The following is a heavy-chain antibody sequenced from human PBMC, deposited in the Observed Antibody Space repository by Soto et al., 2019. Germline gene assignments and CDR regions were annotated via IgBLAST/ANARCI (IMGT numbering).Heavy chain of an antibody. CDR2: INGQTVIT. J-gene: IGHJ4*02. CDR3: GRDGDQWYQRYLDY. Sequence: QVQLVQSGAEVKRPGASVKVSCKTPGNFCTKYGISWVRQAPGKGLEWMGWINGQTVITNYAPKFRGRVTMTTETATNIIYRELSSLTSDDTGVYYGGRDGDQWYQRYLDYWGQGTLVSVSA. V-gene: IGHV1-18*01. D-gene: IGHD2-2*01. CDR1: GNFCTKYG.